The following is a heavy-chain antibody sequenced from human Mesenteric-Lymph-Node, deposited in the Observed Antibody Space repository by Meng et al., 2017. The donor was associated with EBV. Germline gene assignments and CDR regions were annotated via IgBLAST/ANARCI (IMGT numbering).Heavy chain of an antibody. D-gene: IGHD6-13*01. CDR2: INPSGGT. Sequence: QEQLQKLGPGFLNPSETRSLTCAVYGGSFSGSFWSWIRQPPGKGLEWIGEINPSGGTNYSPSLKSRVTISLDTSKNQFSLKLSSVTAADTAVYYCARSTRGYSSSWFDYWSQGTLVTVSS. CDR1: GGSFSGSF. CDR3: ARSTRGYSSSWFDY. J-gene: IGHJ4*02. V-gene: IGHV4-34*02.